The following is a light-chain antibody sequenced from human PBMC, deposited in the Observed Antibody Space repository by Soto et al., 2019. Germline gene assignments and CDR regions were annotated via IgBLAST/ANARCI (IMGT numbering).Light chain of an antibody. CDR1: SSDVGGYNC. CDR3: CSHSASYTFV. CDR2: DVT. Sequence: QSVLTRPRSVSGSRGQSVTISCTGTSSDVGGYNCVSWYQQHPGKAPQLIIYDVTQRPSGVPDRFPGSKSGNTASLSISGLQAEDEADYYCCSHSASYTFVFGTGSKVTVL. V-gene: IGLV2-11*01. J-gene: IGLJ1*01.